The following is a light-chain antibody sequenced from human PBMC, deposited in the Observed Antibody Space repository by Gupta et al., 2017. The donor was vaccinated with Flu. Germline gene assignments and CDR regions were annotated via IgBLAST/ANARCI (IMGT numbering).Light chain of an antibody. CDR1: QSLMYSNGYNY. Sequence: ISCRSSQSLMYSNGYNYLDWYLQKPGQSPQLLIYLGSDRASGVPDRFSGSGSGTDFTLKISRVEAEDVGVYYCMQALQTPFTLGQGTKLEIK. CDR2: LGS. CDR3: MQALQTPFT. V-gene: IGKV2-28*01. J-gene: IGKJ2*01.